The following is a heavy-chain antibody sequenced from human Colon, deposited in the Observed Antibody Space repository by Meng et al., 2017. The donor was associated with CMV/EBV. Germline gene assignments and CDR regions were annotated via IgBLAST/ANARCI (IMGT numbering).Heavy chain of an antibody. J-gene: IGHJ6*02. CDR3: ARVVVVPLDYCTMDV. D-gene: IGHD3-10*02. CDR2: ISPYNGNT. Sequence: ASVKVSCKASGYTFTRNDITWVRQAPGQGPEWMGWISPYNGNTNYAQRLQGRVTMTTDTSTSTVYMELRSLRSDDTAVYYCARVVVVPLDYCTMDVWGQGTTVTVSS. CDR1: GYTFTRND. V-gene: IGHV1-18*01.